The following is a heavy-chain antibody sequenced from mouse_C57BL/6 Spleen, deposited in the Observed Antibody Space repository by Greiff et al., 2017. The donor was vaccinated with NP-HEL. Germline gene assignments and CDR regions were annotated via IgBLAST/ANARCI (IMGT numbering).Heavy chain of an antibody. CDR1: GYTFTSYW. D-gene: IGHD2-1*01. Sequence: QVQLQQPGTELVKPGASVKLSCKASGYTFTSYWMHWVKQRPGQGLEWIGNINPSNGGTNYNEKFKSKATLTADKSSSTAYMQLSILTSEDSAVYYCARDVDGNYYCDYWGQGTTLTVSS. V-gene: IGHV1-53*01. J-gene: IGHJ2*01. CDR3: ARDVDGNYYCDY. CDR2: INPSNGGT.